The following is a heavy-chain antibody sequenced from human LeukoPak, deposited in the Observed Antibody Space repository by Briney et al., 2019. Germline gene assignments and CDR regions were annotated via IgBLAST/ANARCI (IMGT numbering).Heavy chain of an antibody. V-gene: IGHV3-21*01. Sequence: PWGFPRISCSAPGFTLRSFSMNWGRPGPGEGVEWGSSINNSSSYIYYADSVKGRFTISRDNAKNSLYLQMNSLRAEDTAVYYCAREGYYGSGSYYKDFDYWGQGTLVTVSS. D-gene: IGHD3-10*01. CDR2: INNSSSYI. CDR1: GFTLRSFS. CDR3: AREGYYGSGSYYKDFDY. J-gene: IGHJ4*02.